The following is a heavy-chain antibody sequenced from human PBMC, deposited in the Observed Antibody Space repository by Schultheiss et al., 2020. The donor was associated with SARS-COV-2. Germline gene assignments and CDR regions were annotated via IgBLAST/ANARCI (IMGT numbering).Heavy chain of an antibody. CDR1: EFAFSSYG. CDR3: ARDWVPSTVTRSWFDP. J-gene: IGHJ5*02. D-gene: IGHD4-17*01. Sequence: GESLKISCAASEFAFSSYGMQWVRQAPGKGLEWVSLIWYDGSNEHYADSVKGRFTISRDNSRNTLYLQMNSLRAEDTAVYYCARDWVPSTVTRSWFDPWGQGTLVTVSS. V-gene: IGHV3-33*01. CDR2: IWYDGSNE.